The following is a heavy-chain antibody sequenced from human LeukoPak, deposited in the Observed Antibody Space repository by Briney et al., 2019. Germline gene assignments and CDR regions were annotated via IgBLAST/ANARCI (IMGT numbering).Heavy chain of an antibody. CDR1: GFAFSSYA. D-gene: IGHD2-15*01. CDR3: AKDPRGDCSGGSCHYLEY. CDR2: ISGSGTST. Sequence: GGSLRLSCAASGFAFSSYAMSWVRQAPGKGLEWVSAISGSGTSTYYADSVKGRFTISRDNSKNTLYLQMNSLRAEDTAKYHCAKDPRGDCSGGSCHYLEYWGQGTLVSASS. V-gene: IGHV3-23*01. J-gene: IGHJ4*02.